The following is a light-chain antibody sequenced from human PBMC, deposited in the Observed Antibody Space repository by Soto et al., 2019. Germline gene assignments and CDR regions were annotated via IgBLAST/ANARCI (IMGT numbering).Light chain of an antibody. J-gene: IGKJ4*01. CDR1: QSVLYSSNNKNY. Sequence: DIVMTQSPDSLAVSLGEKATINCKSSQSVLYSSNNKNYLAWYQQKPGQPPKLLIYWASTRESGVPDRFSGSGSGTEFTLTISSLLAEDVAVYYCQQYYSTPLTFGGGTKVEIK. CDR2: WAS. V-gene: IGKV4-1*01. CDR3: QQYYSTPLT.